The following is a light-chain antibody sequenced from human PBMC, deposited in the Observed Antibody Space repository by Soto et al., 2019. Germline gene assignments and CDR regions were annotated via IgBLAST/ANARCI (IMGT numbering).Light chain of an antibody. CDR2: WAS. V-gene: IGKV4-1*01. CDR3: QQYYSTPPT. Sequence: DIVMTQSPDSLAVSLGGRATINCKSSQSVFYSSNNKDYLAWYQQKPGQPPKLLIYWASTRESGVPDRFSGSEFGTDFTLTISSLQAEDVAVYYCQQYYSTPPTFGQGTKVDIK. J-gene: IGKJ1*01. CDR1: QSVFYSSNNKDY.